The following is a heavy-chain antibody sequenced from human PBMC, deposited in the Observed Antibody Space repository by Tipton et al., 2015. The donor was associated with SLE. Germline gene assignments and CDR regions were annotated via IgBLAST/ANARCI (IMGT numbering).Heavy chain of an antibody. CDR1: GGSIGSGSYY. Sequence: TLSLTCTVSGGSIGSGSYYWSWIRQPAGKGLEWIGRIYTSGSTNYNPSLKSRVTISVDTSKNQFSLKLSSVTAADTAVHYCARDVAAEFDYWGQGTLVTVSA. V-gene: IGHV4-61*02. J-gene: IGHJ4*02. CDR3: ARDVAAEFDY. D-gene: IGHD6-13*01. CDR2: IYTSGST.